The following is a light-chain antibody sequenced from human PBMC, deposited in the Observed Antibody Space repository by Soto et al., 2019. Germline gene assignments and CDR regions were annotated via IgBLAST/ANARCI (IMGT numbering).Light chain of an antibody. CDR3: QQYNSYSRT. CDR2: DAS. V-gene: IGKV1-5*01. J-gene: IGKJ1*01. CDR1: QSISNW. Sequence: DIQMTQSPSTLSASLGDRVTITCRASQSISNWLAWYQQKPGKAPKLLIYDASSLESGVSLRFSGSGSGTEFTLTISSLQPDDFATYYCQQYNSYSRTFGQGTKVDIK.